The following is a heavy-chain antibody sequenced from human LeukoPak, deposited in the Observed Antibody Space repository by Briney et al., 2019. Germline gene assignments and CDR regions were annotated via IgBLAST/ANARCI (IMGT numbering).Heavy chain of an antibody. CDR1: GFTFSSYG. CDR3: AKSTSHALYYYYYMDV. Sequence: GGSLRLSCAASGFTFSSYGMHWVRQAPGKGLEWVAVISYDGSNKYYADSVKSRFTISRDNSKNTLYLQMNSLRAEDTAVYYCAKSTSHALYYYYYMDVWGKGTTVTVSS. CDR2: ISYDGSNK. D-gene: IGHD3-3*02. V-gene: IGHV3-30*18. J-gene: IGHJ6*03.